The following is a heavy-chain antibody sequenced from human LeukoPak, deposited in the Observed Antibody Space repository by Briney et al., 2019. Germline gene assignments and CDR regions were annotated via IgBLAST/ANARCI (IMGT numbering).Heavy chain of an antibody. J-gene: IGHJ4*02. CDR2: IRYDGSNK. CDR3: AKFGGRDFWSGYNDY. V-gene: IGHV3-30*02. D-gene: IGHD3-3*01. CDR1: GFTFSSYG. Sequence: QPGGSLRLSCAASGFTFSSYGMHWVRQAPGKGLEWVAFIRYDGSNKYYADSVRGRFTISRDNSKNTLYLQMNGLRAEDTAVYYCAKFGGRDFWSGYNDYWGQGTLVTVSS.